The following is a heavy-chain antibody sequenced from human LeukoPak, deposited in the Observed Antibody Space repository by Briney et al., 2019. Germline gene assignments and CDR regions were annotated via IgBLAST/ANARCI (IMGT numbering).Heavy chain of an antibody. D-gene: IGHD2/OR15-2a*01. Sequence: GGSLRXSXXXSXXXXXNYAMNWVRQAPGKGLEWVSSISGSGGSTYYADSVKGRFTISRDNSKNTLYLQMNSLRVEDTAVYYCATRSYFGGQGTLVTVSS. CDR2: ISGSGGST. CDR1: XXXXXNYA. CDR3: ATRSYF. V-gene: IGHV3-23*01. J-gene: IGHJ4*02.